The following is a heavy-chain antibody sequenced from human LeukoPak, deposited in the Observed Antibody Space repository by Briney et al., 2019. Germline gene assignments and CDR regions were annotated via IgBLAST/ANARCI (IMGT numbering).Heavy chain of an antibody. CDR1: GYTLTELS. D-gene: IGHD6-19*01. CDR3: ATVEYSSGWYKG. J-gene: IGHJ3*01. CDR2: FDPEDGET. V-gene: IGHV1-24*01. Sequence: ASVKVSCKVSGYTLTELSMHWVRQAPGKGLEWMGGFDPEDGETIYAQKFQGRVTMTEDTSTDTAYMELSSLRSEDTAVYYCATVEYSSGWYKGWGQGTMVTVSS.